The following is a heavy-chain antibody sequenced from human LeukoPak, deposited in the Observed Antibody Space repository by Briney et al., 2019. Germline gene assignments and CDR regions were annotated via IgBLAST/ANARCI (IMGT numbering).Heavy chain of an antibody. Sequence: GGSLRLSCTASGFALAESVMSWFRQAPGKGLEWVGFIRNKPYGGTTEYAASVKGRFTISRDDSKGIAYLQMNGLKTEDTAVYYCTSSSIANAVTALSWGQGTLVTVSS. CDR1: GFALAESV. V-gene: IGHV3-49*03. D-gene: IGHD4-17*01. CDR3: TSSSIANAVTALS. J-gene: IGHJ5*02. CDR2: IRNKPYGGTT.